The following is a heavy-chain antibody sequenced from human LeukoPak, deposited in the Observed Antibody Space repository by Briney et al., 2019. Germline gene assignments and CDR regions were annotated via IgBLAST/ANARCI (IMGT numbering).Heavy chain of an antibody. CDR2: ISSSSSYI. D-gene: IGHD6-19*01. J-gene: IGHJ4*02. CDR3: ARVNKYSSGWYY. V-gene: IGHV3-21*01. CDR1: GFTFSSYS. Sequence: GGSLLLSCAASGFTFSSYSMNWGRQAPGKGVEWVSSISSSSSYIYYADSVKGRFTISIDNAKNSLYLQMNSLRAEDTAVYYCARVNKYSSGWYYWGQGTLVTVSS.